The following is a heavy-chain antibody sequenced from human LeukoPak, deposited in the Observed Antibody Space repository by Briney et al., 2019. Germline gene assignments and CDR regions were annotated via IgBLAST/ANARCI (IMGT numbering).Heavy chain of an antibody. CDR1: GFTFNNYA. J-gene: IGHJ4*02. D-gene: IGHD5-12*01. V-gene: IGHV3-23*01. Sequence: GGSLRLSCAASGFTFNNYAMSWVRQAPGKGLEWVSTISGSGSNTYYADSVKGRFTISRDNSKNTLYLQMNSLRAEDTAVYYCAKSVRGYTYYFDCWGQGTLVTV. CDR3: AKSVRGYTYYFDC. CDR2: ISGSGSNT.